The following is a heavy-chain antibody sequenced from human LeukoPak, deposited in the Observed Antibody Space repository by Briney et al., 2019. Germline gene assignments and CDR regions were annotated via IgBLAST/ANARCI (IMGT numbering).Heavy chain of an antibody. Sequence: GGSLRLSCAASGFVFSSYWMTWVRQAPGKGLEWVASINEGGSRRYYVDSVKGRFTISRDNAQKSLYLEMDGLRADDTAVYYCARAVTSTEGYWGQGTLVTVSS. CDR2: INEGGSRR. CDR1: GFVFSSYW. V-gene: IGHV3-7*03. CDR3: ARAVTSTEGY. D-gene: IGHD4-17*01. J-gene: IGHJ4*02.